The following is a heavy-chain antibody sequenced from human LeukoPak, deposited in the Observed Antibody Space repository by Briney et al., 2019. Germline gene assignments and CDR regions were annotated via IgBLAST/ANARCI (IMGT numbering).Heavy chain of an antibody. CDR3: ARVIHSSSPIYYYYYYMDV. V-gene: IGHV4-59*01. CDR1: GGSISSYY. J-gene: IGHJ6*03. CDR2: IYYSGST. D-gene: IGHD6-6*01. Sequence: SETLSLTCTVSGGSISSYYWSWIRQPPGKGLEWIGYIYYSGSTNYNPSLKSRVTISVDTSKNQFSLKLSSVTAADTAVYYCARVIHSSSPIYYYYYYMDVWGKGTTVTVSS.